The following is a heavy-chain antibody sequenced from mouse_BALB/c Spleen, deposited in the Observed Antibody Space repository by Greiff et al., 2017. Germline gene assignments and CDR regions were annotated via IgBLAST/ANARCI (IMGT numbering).Heavy chain of an antibody. CDR2: ISSGGGST. Sequence: VQLVESGGGLVKPGGSLKLSCAASGFAFSSYDMSWVRQTPEKRLEWVAYISSGGGSTYYPDTVKGRFTISRDNAKNTLYLQMSSLKSEDTAMYYCARWGEITTVHFDYWGQGTTLTVSS. V-gene: IGHV5-12-1*01. J-gene: IGHJ2*01. D-gene: IGHD1-1*01. CDR1: GFAFSSYD. CDR3: ARWGEITTVHFDY.